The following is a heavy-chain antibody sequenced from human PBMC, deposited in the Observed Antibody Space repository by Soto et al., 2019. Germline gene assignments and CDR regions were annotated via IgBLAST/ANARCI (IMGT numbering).Heavy chain of an antibody. Sequence: QVQLQQWGAGLLKPSETLSLTCAVYGGSFSGYYWSWIRQPPGKGLEWIGEINHSGSTNYNPSLSSGVTISLDTSKNQFSLKLSSVPAADTAVYYCARASTYDILTGYPRDWFDPWGQGTLVTVSS. CDR3: ARASTYDILTGYPRDWFDP. D-gene: IGHD3-9*01. CDR2: INHSGST. V-gene: IGHV4-34*01. CDR1: GGSFSGYY. J-gene: IGHJ5*02.